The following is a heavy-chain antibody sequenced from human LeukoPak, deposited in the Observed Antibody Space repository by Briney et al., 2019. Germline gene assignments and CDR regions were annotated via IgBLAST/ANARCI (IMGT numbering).Heavy chain of an antibody. V-gene: IGHV4-59*12. J-gene: IGHJ5*02. Sequence: SSETMSLTCSVSGGSIRNYYWSWLRQPPGKGLEWIGNIFYSGSPNYNPSLKSRVTISVDTSQSQFSLRLDSVTAADTAVYYCARDKGDYGDYYWFDPWGQGTLVTVSS. CDR3: ARDKGDYGDYYWFDP. CDR2: IFYSGSP. D-gene: IGHD4-17*01. CDR1: GGSIRNYY.